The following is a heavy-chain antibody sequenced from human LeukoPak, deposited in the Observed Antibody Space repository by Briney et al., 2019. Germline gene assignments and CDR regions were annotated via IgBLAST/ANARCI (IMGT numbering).Heavy chain of an antibody. V-gene: IGHV4-39*07. Sequence: SETLSLTCTVSGGSISSSIYYWGWIRQPPGKGLEWIGSIYYNANTYYNPSLKSRITISVDTSKNQFSLRLSSVTAADTAVYYCARVSQVDGSGSYYKEDYYYYGMDVWGQGTTVTVSS. CDR3: ARVSQVDGSGSYYKEDYYYYGMDV. J-gene: IGHJ6*02. CDR1: GGSISSSIYY. D-gene: IGHD3-10*01. CDR2: IYYNANT.